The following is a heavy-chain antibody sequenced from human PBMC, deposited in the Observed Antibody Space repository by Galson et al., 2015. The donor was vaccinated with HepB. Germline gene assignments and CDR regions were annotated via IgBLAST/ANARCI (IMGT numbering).Heavy chain of an antibody. V-gene: IGHV1-69*13. J-gene: IGHJ5*02. CDR1: GGTFSSYG. CDR2: IIPTFGIA. D-gene: IGHD5-18*01. Sequence: SVKVSCKASGGTFSSYGISWGRQAPGQGLEWMGGIIPTFGIANYAQKFQGRVTITADESTSTAYMELSSLRSEDTAVYYCVRDNMGRIPAALPNVSDPGDQATLVAGAS. CDR3: VRDNMGRIPAALPNVSDP.